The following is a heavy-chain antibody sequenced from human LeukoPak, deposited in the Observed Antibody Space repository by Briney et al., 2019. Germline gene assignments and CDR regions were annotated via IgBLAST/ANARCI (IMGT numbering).Heavy chain of an antibody. J-gene: IGHJ5*01. CDR1: GFIVSNKY. Sequence: GGSLRLSCAASGFIVSNKYMSWVRQAPGKGLEWVSVIYGGGRTDYAESVRGRFTISRDSSKNTLYLQMNSLRVEDTAVYYCAKSLQSSGDYSGGQGTLVTVSS. CDR3: AKSLQSSGDYS. CDR2: IYGGGRT. D-gene: IGHD4-17*01. V-gene: IGHV3-53*01.